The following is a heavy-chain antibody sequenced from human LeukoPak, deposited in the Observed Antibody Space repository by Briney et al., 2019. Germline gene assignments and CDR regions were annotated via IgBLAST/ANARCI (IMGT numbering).Heavy chain of an antibody. Sequence: SQTLSLTCTVSGGSISSGSYYWSWIRQPAGKGLDWIGRIYTTGSTNYNPSLKSRVAISVDTSKNQFSLKLSSVTAADTAVYYCARDSRSGWGNWFDPWGQGTLVTVSS. V-gene: IGHV4-61*02. J-gene: IGHJ5*02. CDR2: IYTTGST. CDR1: GGSISSGSYY. CDR3: ARDSRSGWGNWFDP. D-gene: IGHD6-19*01.